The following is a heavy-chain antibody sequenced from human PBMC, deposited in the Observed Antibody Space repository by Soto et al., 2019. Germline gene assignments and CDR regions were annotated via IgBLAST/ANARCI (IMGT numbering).Heavy chain of an antibody. D-gene: IGHD2-2*01. Sequence: SETLSLTCAVSGGSISSSNRWSWVRQPPGKGREWIAEIYHSGSTNYNPSLKSRVTMSVDKSKNQCDLKLSSVYAADTAVYSCARDGILVVPAAHEGGYYYYGMDVWGQGTTVTVSS. CDR3: ARDGILVVPAAHEGGYYYYGMDV. CDR1: GGSISSSNR. CDR2: IYHSGST. V-gene: IGHV4-4*02. J-gene: IGHJ6*02.